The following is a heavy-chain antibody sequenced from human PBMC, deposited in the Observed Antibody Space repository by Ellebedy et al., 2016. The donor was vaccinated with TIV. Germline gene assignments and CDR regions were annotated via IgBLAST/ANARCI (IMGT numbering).Heavy chain of an antibody. J-gene: IGHJ2*01. CDR2: IYPGDSDT. D-gene: IGHD6-13*01. V-gene: IGHV5-51*01. Sequence: KVSCKGSGYSFTSYWIGWVRQMPGKGLEWMGIIYPGDSDTRYSPSFQGQVTISADKSISTAYLQWRSLKASDTAMYYCARLPSYSSSRTRIYRYFDLWGRGTLVTVSS. CDR1: GYSFTSYW. CDR3: ARLPSYSSSRTRIYRYFDL.